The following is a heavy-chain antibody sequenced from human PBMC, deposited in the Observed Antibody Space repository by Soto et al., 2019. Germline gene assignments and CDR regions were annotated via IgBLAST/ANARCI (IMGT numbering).Heavy chain of an antibody. D-gene: IGHD3-22*01. CDR1: GVTFSSYA. CDR3: AAGSPYTMIGHY. V-gene: IGHV1-69*13. CDR2: IIPILGTA. J-gene: IGHJ4*02. Sequence: SVKVSCKASGVTFSSYAISWVRQAPGQGLEWMGGIIPILGTANYAQKFQGRVTITADESTSTAYMELSSLRSEDTAVYYCAAGSPYTMIGHYWGQGTLVTVSS.